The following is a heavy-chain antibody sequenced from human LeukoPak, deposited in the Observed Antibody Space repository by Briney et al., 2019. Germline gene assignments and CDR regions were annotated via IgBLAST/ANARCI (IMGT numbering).Heavy chain of an antibody. V-gene: IGHV3-30*04. CDR1: GFTFSSYA. J-gene: IGHJ4*02. CDR3: ARDPHHDILTGFSFPSYYFDY. Sequence: SGGSLRLSCAASGFTFSSYAMHWVRQAPGKGLEWVAVISYDGSNKYYADSVKGRFTISRDNSKNTLYLQMNSLRAEDTAVYYCARDPHHDILTGFSFPSYYFDYWGQGTLVTVSS. D-gene: IGHD3-9*01. CDR2: ISYDGSNK.